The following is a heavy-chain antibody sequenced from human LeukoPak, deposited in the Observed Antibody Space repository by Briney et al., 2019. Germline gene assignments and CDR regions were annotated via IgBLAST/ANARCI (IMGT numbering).Heavy chain of an antibody. D-gene: IGHD3-9*01. V-gene: IGHV3-30*04. Sequence: GGSLRLSCAASGFTFSSYAMHWVRQAPGKGLEWVAVISYDGSNKYYADSVKGRFTISRDNAKNSLYLQMNNLRAEDTAVYYCARGLLTGTRAYWGQGTLVTVSS. J-gene: IGHJ4*02. CDR3: ARGLLTGTRAY. CDR1: GFTFSSYA. CDR2: ISYDGSNK.